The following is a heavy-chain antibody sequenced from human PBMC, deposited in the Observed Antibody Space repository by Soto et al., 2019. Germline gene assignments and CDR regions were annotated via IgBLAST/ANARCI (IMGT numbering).Heavy chain of an antibody. CDR1: GGTFRNSA. D-gene: IGHD1-1*01. J-gene: IGHJ6*02. V-gene: IGHV1-69*12. Sequence: QVQLEQSGAEVKKPGSSVKVSCKASGGTFRNSAISWVRQAPGQGLEWMGGIMPIFRIPDYAQKFQGRVTITADESTSTAYMELSGLRSDDTAVYYCARDNDRPQLGGNYYYILDVWGHGTTVTVSS. CDR2: IMPIFRIP. CDR3: ARDNDRPQLGGNYYYILDV.